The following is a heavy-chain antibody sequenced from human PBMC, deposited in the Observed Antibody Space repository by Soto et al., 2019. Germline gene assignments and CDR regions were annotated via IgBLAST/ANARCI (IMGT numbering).Heavy chain of an antibody. CDR3: XXXXXXXXXXXXXP. J-gene: IGHJ5*02. Sequence: QITLKESGPTLVKPTQTLTXXXXXXGFSLTTXGXGVXWIRQPPGKALECLALIYWDDDKRYSPSLQSRLSITKDTSKNQVVLTMTNVDPVXXXXXXXXXXXXXXXXXXXXPWGQGTLVSVSS. CDR1: GFSLTTXGXG. V-gene: IGHV2-5*02. CDR2: IYWDDDK.